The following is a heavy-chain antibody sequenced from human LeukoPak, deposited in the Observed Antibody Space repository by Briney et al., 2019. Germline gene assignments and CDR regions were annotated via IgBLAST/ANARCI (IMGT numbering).Heavy chain of an antibody. J-gene: IGHJ3*02. CDR2: ISSGGGTT. CDR3: AKDPSSGFADGDAFDI. CDR1: GFSFSYYA. D-gene: IGHD3-10*01. Sequence: GGSLRLSCAASGFSFSYYAMSWVRQAPWKGLEWVSGISSGGGTTYYEDSVKGRFTISRGNSKTTLYLLMNSLRAEDTAVYFCAKDPSSGFADGDAFDIWGQGTMVTVSS. V-gene: IGHV3-23*01.